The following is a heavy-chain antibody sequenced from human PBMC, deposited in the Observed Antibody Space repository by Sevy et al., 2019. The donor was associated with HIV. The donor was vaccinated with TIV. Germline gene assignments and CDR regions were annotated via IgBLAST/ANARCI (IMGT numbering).Heavy chain of an antibody. CDR3: ARGGILVEGDDRTTPFDF. Sequence: GGSLRLSCSVSGFTFNTYSFHWVRQAPGMGLEWVSVISSEGVNKYYADSVRGRVTISRDNSKSTLYLQMNNLRAGDTGVYYCARGGILVEGDDRTTPFDFWGQGTLVTVSS. V-gene: IGHV3-30-3*01. D-gene: IGHD2-15*01. CDR1: GFTFNTYS. CDR2: ISSEGVNK. J-gene: IGHJ4*02.